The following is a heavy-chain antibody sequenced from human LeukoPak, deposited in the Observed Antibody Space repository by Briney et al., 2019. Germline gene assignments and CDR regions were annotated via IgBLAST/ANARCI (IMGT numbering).Heavy chain of an antibody. J-gene: IGHJ4*02. CDR3: ARLPIPYCSSTSCHASYFDY. CDR2: IYYSGST. Sequence: SQTLSLTCTVSGGSISSSSYYWGWIRQPPGTGLEWIGSIYYSGSTYHNPSLKSRVTISVDTSKNQFSLKLSSVTAADTAVYYCARLPIPYCSSTSCHASYFDYWGQGTLVTVSS. CDR1: GGSISSSSYY. V-gene: IGHV4-39*01. D-gene: IGHD2-2*01.